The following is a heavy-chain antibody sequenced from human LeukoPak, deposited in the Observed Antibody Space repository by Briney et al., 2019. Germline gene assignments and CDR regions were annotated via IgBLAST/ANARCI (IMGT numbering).Heavy chain of an antibody. CDR2: TDPIGGST. D-gene: IGHD4-11*01. CDR1: GYTFTNYY. CDR3: ARWTTTYLDY. V-gene: IGHV1-46*01. Sequence: ASVKVSCKASGYTFTNYYIDWVRQAPGQGLEWMGITDPIGGSTNYAQKFQGRVTMTRDTSTSTVYMELSSLRSEDSAVYYCARWTTTYLDYWGQGTLVTVSS. J-gene: IGHJ4*02.